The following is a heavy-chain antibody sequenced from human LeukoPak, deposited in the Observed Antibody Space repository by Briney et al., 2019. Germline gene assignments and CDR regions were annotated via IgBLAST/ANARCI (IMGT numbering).Heavy chain of an antibody. D-gene: IGHD2-15*01. CDR2: IYYSGST. V-gene: IGHV4-39*01. Sequence: SETLSLTCTVSGGSISSSSYYWGWIRQPPGKGLEWIGSIYYSGSTYYNPSLKSRVTISVDTSKNQFSLKLSSVTAADTAVYYCARLSPLLGYCSGGSCSPWDYYGMGVWGQGTTVTVSS. CDR3: ARLSPLLGYCSGGSCSPWDYYGMGV. J-gene: IGHJ6*02. CDR1: GGSISSSSYY.